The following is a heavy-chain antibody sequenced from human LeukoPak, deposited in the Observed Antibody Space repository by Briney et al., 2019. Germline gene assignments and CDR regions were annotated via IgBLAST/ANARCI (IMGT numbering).Heavy chain of an antibody. Sequence: GGSLRLSCAASGFTFSSYAMSWVRQAPGKGLEWVSAISGSGGSTYYADSVKGRFTISRDNAKNSLYLQMNSLRAEDTAVYYCARVASSNTKYNGFDIWGQGTMVTVSS. CDR2: ISGSGGST. J-gene: IGHJ3*02. CDR1: GFTFSSYA. V-gene: IGHV3-23*01. CDR3: ARVASSNTKYNGFDI. D-gene: IGHD1-1*01.